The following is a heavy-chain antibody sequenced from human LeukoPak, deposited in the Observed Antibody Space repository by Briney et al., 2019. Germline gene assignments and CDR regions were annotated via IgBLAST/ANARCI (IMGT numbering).Heavy chain of an antibody. CDR1: GYTFTSYD. V-gene: IGHV1-8*03. Sequence: GASVKVSCKASGYTFTSYDINWVRQATGQGLEWMGWMNPNSGNTGYAQKFQGRVTITRNTSISTAYMELSSLRSEDTAVYYCARARHPLKPGAFDIWGQGTMVTVSS. CDR3: ARARHPLKPGAFDI. CDR2: MNPNSGNT. J-gene: IGHJ3*02.